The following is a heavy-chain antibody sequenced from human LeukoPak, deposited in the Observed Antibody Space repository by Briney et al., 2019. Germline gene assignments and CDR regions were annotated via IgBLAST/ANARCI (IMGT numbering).Heavy chain of an antibody. CDR2: ISGSGGST. D-gene: IGHD6-19*01. CDR3: AKDRSSGWYYFDY. CDR1: GFTFSSYA. J-gene: IGHJ4*02. Sequence: GGSLRLSCAASGFTFSSYAMSWVRQTPGKGLEWVSAISGSGGSTYYADSVKGRFTISRDNSKNTLYLQMNSLRAEDTAVYYCAKDRSSGWYYFDYWGQGTLVTVSS. V-gene: IGHV3-23*01.